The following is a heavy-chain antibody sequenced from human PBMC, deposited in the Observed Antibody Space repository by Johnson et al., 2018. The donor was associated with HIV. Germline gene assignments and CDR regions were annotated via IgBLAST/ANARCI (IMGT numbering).Heavy chain of an antibody. CDR1: GFTFSSYW. Sequence: QVQLVESGGGLVQPGGSLRLSCAASGFTFSSYWMSWVRQAPGKGLEWVAIIRYDGSNKYYADSVKGRFTISRDNSKNTLYLQMNSLRTEDTAVYYCAKEYFDIWGPGTMVTVSS. V-gene: IGHV3-30*02. CDR3: AKEYFDI. CDR2: IRYDGSNK. J-gene: IGHJ3*02.